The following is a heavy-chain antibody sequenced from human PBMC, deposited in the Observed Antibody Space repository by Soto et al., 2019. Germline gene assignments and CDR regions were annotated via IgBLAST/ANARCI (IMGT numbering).Heavy chain of an antibody. V-gene: IGHV1-2*02. J-gene: IGHJ6*02. D-gene: IGHD1-26*01. CDR2: INPNSGDT. CDR1: GYTFTGYY. Sequence: QVQLVQSGTEVKRPGDSVKVSCKASGYTFTGYYVHWVRQAPGQGLEWMGWINPNSGDTYLAQRFQGRVTMNRDTSIGTADMELRGLTSDDTAEYYCAKGGAIVAAGTRVYLYNAMDVWGQGTTVTFSS. CDR3: AKGGAIVAAGTRVYLYNAMDV.